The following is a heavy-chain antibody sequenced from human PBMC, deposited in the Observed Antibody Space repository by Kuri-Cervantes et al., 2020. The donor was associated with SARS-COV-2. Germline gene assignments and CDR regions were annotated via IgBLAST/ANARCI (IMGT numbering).Heavy chain of an antibody. V-gene: IGHV1-69*13. D-gene: IGHD4-23*01. CDR2: ITPFFGTP. J-gene: IGHJ4*02. CDR3: SRDVGYGGTSELDITYFDY. CDR1: GYTFTSYY. Sequence: SVKVSCKASGYTFTSYYMHWVRQAPGQGLEWMGGITPFFGTPNYAQKFEGRVTITADESTSTAYMEMSSLRFEDKAVYFCSRDVGYGGTSELDITYFDYWGQGTLVTVSS.